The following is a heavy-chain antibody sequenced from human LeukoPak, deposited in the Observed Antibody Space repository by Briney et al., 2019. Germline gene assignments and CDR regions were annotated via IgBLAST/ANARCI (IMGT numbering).Heavy chain of an antibody. CDR2: IYYSGST. CDR1: GGSISSSSYY. Sequence: SETLSLTCTVSGGSISSSSYYWGWIRQPPGKGLEWIGSIYYSGSTYYNPSLKSRVTISVDTSKNQFSLKLSSVTAADTAVYYCARDKYPEQQLVHYFDYWGQGTLVTVSS. CDR3: ARDKYPEQQLVHYFDY. J-gene: IGHJ4*02. D-gene: IGHD6-13*01. V-gene: IGHV4-39*07.